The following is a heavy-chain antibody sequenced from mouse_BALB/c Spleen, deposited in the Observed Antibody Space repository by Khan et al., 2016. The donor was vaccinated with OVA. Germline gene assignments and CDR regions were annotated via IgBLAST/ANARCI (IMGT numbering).Heavy chain of an antibody. CDR1: AYTFTNYG. CDR2: INTYTGEP. J-gene: IGHJ1*01. Sequence: QIQLVQSGPELKKPGETVKISCKASAYTFTNYGMNWVKQAPGKGLKWMGWINTYTGEPTYTDDFKGRFAFSLETSAGTAYLQINNLKNEDMATYFCARGASYWYFDVWGAGTTVTVSS. V-gene: IGHV9-1*02. CDR3: ARGASYWYFDV.